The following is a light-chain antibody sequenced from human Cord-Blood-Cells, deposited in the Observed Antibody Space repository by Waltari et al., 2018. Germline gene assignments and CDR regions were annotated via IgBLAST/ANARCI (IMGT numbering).Light chain of an antibody. V-gene: IGLV1-51*01. CDR3: GTWDSSLSAGV. Sequence: QSVLTQPPSVSAAPGQKVTISCSGSSSNIGNNYVSWYQQLPGTAPKLRISDVKTRPSGMPDRFSGSKSGTSATLGITGLQTGDEADYYCGTWDSSLSAGVFGGGTKLTVL. J-gene: IGLJ3*02. CDR2: DVK. CDR1: SSNIGNNY.